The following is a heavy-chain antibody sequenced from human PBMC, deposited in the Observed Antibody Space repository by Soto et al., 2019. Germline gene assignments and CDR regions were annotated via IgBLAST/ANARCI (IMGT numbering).Heavy chain of an antibody. J-gene: IGHJ6*02. CDR1: GYTFTSYD. Sequence: ASVKVSCKASGYTFTSYDISWVRQATGQGLEWMGWMNPNSGNTGYAQKFQGRVTMTRNTSISTAYMELSSLRSEDTAVYYCARGRICSGGSCYYYYYGMDVWGQGTTVTVSS. D-gene: IGHD2-15*01. CDR2: MNPNSGNT. CDR3: ARGRICSGGSCYYYYYGMDV. V-gene: IGHV1-8*01.